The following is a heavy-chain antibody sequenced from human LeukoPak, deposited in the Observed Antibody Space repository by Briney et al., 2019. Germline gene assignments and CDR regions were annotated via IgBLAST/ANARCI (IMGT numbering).Heavy chain of an antibody. CDR3: AKGATVVVVTTIQY. CDR1: GFTFTSYG. V-gene: IGHV3-48*02. Sequence: GGSLRLSCEASGFTFTSYGMHWVRQSPGQGLEWISFIFSSTLVNYADSVKGRFTISRDNAKNSIYLQMRSLRDEDTAVYYCAKGATVVVVTTIQYWGQGTLVTVSS. J-gene: IGHJ1*01. D-gene: IGHD3-22*01. CDR2: IFSSTLV.